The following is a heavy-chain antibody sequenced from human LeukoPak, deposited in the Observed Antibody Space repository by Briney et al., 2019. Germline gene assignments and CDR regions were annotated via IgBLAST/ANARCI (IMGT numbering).Heavy chain of an antibody. CDR2: IYPNSGDT. V-gene: IGHV1-2*02. Sequence: ASVKVSCKASGYTFTANYLHWVRQAPGQGLEWMGWIYPNSGDTNYAQKFQGRVTMTRDTSISTAYMELSGLRSDDTAVYYCARERSGYCDYWGQGTLVTVSS. D-gene: IGHD3-10*01. CDR1: GYTFTANY. J-gene: IGHJ4*02. CDR3: ARERSGYCDY.